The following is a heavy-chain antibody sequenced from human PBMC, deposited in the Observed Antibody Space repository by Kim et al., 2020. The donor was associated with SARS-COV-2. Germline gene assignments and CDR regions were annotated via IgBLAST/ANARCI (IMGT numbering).Heavy chain of an antibody. V-gene: IGHV4-34*01. Sequence: PSLKSRVTISVDTSTNQFSLKLSSVTAADTAVYYCARKGSTVTTPYYFDYWGQGTLVTVSS. D-gene: IGHD4-17*01. J-gene: IGHJ4*02. CDR3: ARKGSTVTTPYYFDY.